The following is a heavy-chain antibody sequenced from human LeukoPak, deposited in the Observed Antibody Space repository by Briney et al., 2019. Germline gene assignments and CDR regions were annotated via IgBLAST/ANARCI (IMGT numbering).Heavy chain of an antibody. CDR3: VRHEGSISGWPFDY. J-gene: IGHJ4*02. CDR2: MYLGDSET. CDR1: GFTFTKYW. D-gene: IGHD6-19*01. Sequence: GESLKISCKGSGFTFTKYWIGWVRQMPGKGLEWMGIMYLGDSETRYSPSFQGQVTISADKSISTVFLQWSSLKASDTAIYYCVRHEGSISGWPFDYWGQGTLVTVSS. V-gene: IGHV5-51*01.